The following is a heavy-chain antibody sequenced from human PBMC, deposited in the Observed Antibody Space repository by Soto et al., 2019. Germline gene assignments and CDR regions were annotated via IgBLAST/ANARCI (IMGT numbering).Heavy chain of an antibody. CDR1: GGTFSSYA. D-gene: IGHD5-12*01. CDR2: IVPIVGTT. CDR3: VRVVAIPGYPDH. V-gene: IGHV1-69*12. J-gene: IGHJ4*02. Sequence: QVQLVQSGAEVRQPASSVKVSCKTSGGTFSSYAISWMRQAPGQGLEWMGGIVPIVGTTTYAQKFQGRVTITADEATSTAYMQLSRLRSDVTAVYYCVRVVAIPGYPDHWGQGTLVTVSS.